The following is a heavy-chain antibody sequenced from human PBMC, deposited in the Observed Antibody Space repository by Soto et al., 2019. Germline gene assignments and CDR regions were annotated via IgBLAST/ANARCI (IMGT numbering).Heavy chain of an antibody. V-gene: IGHV4-59*11. CDR2: FSYAGHT. D-gene: IGHD3-16*01. J-gene: IGHJ5*02. Sequence: PSETLSLTCTVSSASISGHPWSWIRQSPGKGLEWIGCFSYAGHTVYNPSLKSRLSISADTSSNLVSLRLKSVTAADTAIYYFAREVIGMMPGAPANWFDPLGPGTLVTVSS. CDR3: AREVIGMMPGAPANWFDP. CDR1: SASISGHP.